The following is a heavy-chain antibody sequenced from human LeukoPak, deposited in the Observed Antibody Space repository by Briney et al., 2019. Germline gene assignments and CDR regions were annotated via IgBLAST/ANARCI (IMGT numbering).Heavy chain of an antibody. V-gene: IGHV4-34*01. J-gene: IGHJ4*02. CDR2: INHSGST. Sequence: SETLSLTCAVYGGSFSGYYWSWTRQPPGKGLEWIGEINHSGSTNYNPSLKSRVTISVDTSKNQFSLKLSSVTAADTAVYYCARLTVQGVIIGWGQGTLVTVSS. CDR3: ARLTVQGVIIG. D-gene: IGHD3-10*01. CDR1: GGSFSGYY.